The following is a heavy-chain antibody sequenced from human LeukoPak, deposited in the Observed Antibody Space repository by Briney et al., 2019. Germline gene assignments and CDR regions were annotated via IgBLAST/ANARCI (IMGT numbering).Heavy chain of an antibody. J-gene: IGHJ4*02. Sequence: GASVTVSCKASGYTFTGYYMHWVRQAPRKGLEWMGWINPNSGGTHYAQKSQGRVTMTRDTSISTAYMELSSLRSGDTAVYYCGTSGSSWPDYWGQGTLVTVSS. D-gene: IGHD6-13*01. CDR1: GYTFTGYY. CDR2: INPNSGGT. CDR3: GTSGSSWPDY. V-gene: IGHV1-2*02.